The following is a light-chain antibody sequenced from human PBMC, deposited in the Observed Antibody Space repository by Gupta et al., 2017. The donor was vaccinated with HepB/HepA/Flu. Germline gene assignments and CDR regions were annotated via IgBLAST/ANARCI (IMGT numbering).Light chain of an antibody. V-gene: IGLV1-51*02. Sequence: QSVLTQPPSVSAAPGQKVTISCSGSSSNIGNNYVSWYQQLPGTAPKLLIYENNKRPSGIPDRFSGSKSGTSATLGITGLQTGDEADYDCGTWDSSLSAVVFGGGNKLTVL. CDR1: SSNIGNNY. CDR2: ENN. CDR3: GTWDSSLSAVV. J-gene: IGLJ2*01.